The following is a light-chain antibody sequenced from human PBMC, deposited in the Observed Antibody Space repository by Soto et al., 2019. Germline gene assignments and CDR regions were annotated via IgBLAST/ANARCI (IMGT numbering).Light chain of an antibody. V-gene: IGKV3-20*01. J-gene: IGKJ1*01. CDR2: GAS. Sequence: ESVFTQSPGTLSLSPGERATLSCRASQSVSSNYLAWYQQKPGQAPRLLIYGASTRATGIPDRFSGSGSGTDFTLTISRLEPEDSAVYYCQQSYSTPQTFGQGTKVDIK. CDR3: QQSYSTPQT. CDR1: QSVSSNY.